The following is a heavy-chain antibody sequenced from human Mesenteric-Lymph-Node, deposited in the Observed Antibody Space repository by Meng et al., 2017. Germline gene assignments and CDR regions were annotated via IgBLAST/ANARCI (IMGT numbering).Heavy chain of an antibody. CDR2: IHHSGSA. CDR3: ASFDHIPRRNYFDY. J-gene: IGHJ4*02. V-gene: IGHV4-30-4*01. D-gene: IGHD2-21*01. Sequence: VPLEALYPWRAGHFQSPSPPCLVSGGSVGCVNYYWGWFRQPPGKGLEWIGYIHHSGSAYYNPSLKSRVSISVDTSKNQFSLNLNSMTAADTAVYYCASFDHIPRRNYFDYWGQGTLVTVSS. CDR1: GGSVGCVNYY.